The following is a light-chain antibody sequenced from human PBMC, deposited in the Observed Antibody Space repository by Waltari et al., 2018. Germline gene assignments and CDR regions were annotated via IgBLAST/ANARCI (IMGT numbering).Light chain of an antibody. J-gene: IGKJ2*03. V-gene: IGKV3-11*01. CDR3: QQRIDSFS. CDR1: QSLSNL. Sequence: EIVLTQSPATMSLSPGERATRSCRASQSLSNLLAWYQQKPGQAPRLLIYDASNRATDTPARFSGRGSGTDFTLTISSLEPEDFAVYYCQQRIDSFSFGQGTKLQIK. CDR2: DAS.